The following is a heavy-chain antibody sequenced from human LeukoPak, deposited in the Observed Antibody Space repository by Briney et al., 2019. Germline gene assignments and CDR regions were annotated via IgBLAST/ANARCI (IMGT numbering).Heavy chain of an antibody. CDR2: IYSSGST. CDR1: GGSIRSYY. D-gene: IGHD3-10*01. V-gene: IGHV4-4*07. Sequence: SETLSLTCTVSGGSIRSYYWSCIRQPAGKGLEWIGRIYSSGSTNYNPSLKSRVTMSVDTSKNQFSLKLSSVTAADTAVYYCARDPGYYGSGTRGAFDIWGQGTMVTVSS. CDR3: ARDPGYYGSGTRGAFDI. J-gene: IGHJ3*02.